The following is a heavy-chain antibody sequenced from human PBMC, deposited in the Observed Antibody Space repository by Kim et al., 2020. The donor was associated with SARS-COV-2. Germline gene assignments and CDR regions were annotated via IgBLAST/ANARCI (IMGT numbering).Heavy chain of an antibody. V-gene: IGHV1-58*02. J-gene: IGHJ6*02. CDR3: AAVAQGYSYGTGALGMDV. Sequence: SVKVSCKASGFTFTSSAMQWVRQARGQRLEWIGWIVVGSGNTNYAQKFQERVTITRDMSTSTAYMELSSLRSEDTAVYYCAAVAQGYSYGTGALGMDVWGQGTTVTVSS. D-gene: IGHD5-18*01. CDR2: IVVGSGNT. CDR1: GFTFTSSA.